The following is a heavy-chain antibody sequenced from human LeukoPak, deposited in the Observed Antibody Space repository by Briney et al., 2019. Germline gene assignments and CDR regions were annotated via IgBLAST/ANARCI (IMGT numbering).Heavy chain of an antibody. V-gene: IGHV1-3*01. CDR3: ARGKATVTSFSFDY. CDR1: GYTLTSYA. CDR2: INPGNGNT. J-gene: IGHJ4*02. D-gene: IGHD4-11*01. Sequence: SVKVSCKASGYTLTSYAMHWVRQAPGQGLEWMGWINPGNGNTQHSQRFKGRVTITRDTSASTAYMELSSLTSEDTAMYYCARGKATVTSFSFDYWGQGILVTVSS.